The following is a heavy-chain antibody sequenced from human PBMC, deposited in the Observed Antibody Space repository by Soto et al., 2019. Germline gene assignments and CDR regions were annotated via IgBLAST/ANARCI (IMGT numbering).Heavy chain of an antibody. CDR3: ASGAATVNRGANFFYCYGMDV. V-gene: IGHV1-69*01. CDR1: RGTFSSYA. D-gene: IGHD1-26*01. Sequence: LVQSGAEVKKPGSSAKVSCKASRGTFSSYAISWVRQAPGQGLEWMGGIIPIVGTPNYVQKFQGRVTITGEESTSTGYMELSSLRSEDTAVYYCASGAATVNRGANFFYCYGMDVWGPGTRVTVSS. CDR2: IIPIVGTP. J-gene: IGHJ6*02.